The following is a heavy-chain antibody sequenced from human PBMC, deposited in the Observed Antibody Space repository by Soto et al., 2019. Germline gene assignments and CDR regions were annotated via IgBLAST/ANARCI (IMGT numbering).Heavy chain of an antibody. V-gene: IGHV4-59*01. CDR1: GGSISSYY. Sequence: QVQLQESGPGLVKPSETLSLTCTVSGGSISSYYWSWIRQPPGKGLEWIGYIYYSGSTNYNPSLKSRVTISVDTSKNQFSLKLSSVTAADTAVYYCARRVGATRSGYFDYWGQGTLVTVSS. D-gene: IGHD1-26*01. CDR2: IYYSGST. J-gene: IGHJ4*02. CDR3: ARRVGATRSGYFDY.